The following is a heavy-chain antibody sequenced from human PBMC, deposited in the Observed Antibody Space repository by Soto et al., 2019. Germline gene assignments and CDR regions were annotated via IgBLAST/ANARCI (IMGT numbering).Heavy chain of an antibody. D-gene: IGHD6-19*01. V-gene: IGHV4-39*01. J-gene: IGHJ6*02. CDR3: ARRVAVAGTARDYYYGMDV. Sequence: PSETLSLTCTVSCGSISSSSYYWGWIRQPPGKGLEWIGSIYYSGSTYYNPSLKSRVTISVDTSKNQFSLKLSSVTAADTAVYYCARRVAVAGTARDYYYGMDVWGQGTTVTVSS. CDR2: IYYSGST. CDR1: CGSISSSSYY.